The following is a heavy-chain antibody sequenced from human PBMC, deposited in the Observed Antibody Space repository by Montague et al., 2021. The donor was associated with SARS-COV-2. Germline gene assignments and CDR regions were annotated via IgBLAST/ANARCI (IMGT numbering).Heavy chain of an antibody. D-gene: IGHD2-15*01. CDR2: IHDSGTT. CDR3: ARGHCSGGFCCDGVAFSV. CDR1: GGSITIGTYY. J-gene: IGHJ3*01. Sequence: SETLSLTCTVSGGSITIGTYYWTWNRHSPGQPLMWVGYIHDSGTTXYKPSLQSCVTILEDTSRNQLSLNLKSVTAADTAVYYWARGHCSGGFCCDGVAFSVWGQGTMVTVS. V-gene: IGHV4-61*01.